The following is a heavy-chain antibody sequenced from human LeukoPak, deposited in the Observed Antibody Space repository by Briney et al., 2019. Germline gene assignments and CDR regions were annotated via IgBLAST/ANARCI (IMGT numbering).Heavy chain of an antibody. V-gene: IGHV3-33*06. D-gene: IGHD4-17*01. Sequence: GGSLRLSCAASGFTFSSYGMHWVRQAPGKGLEWVAVIWYDGSNKYYADSVKGRFTISRDNSKNTLYLQMNSLRAEDTAVYYCTKSDGDYSGEYYFDYWGQGTLVTVSS. J-gene: IGHJ4*02. CDR1: GFTFSSYG. CDR2: IWYDGSNK. CDR3: TKSDGDYSGEYYFDY.